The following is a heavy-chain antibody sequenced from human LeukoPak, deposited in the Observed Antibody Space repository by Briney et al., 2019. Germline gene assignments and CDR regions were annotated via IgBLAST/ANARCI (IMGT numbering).Heavy chain of an antibody. CDR3: AREVASSPND. CDR1: GGSISSSTYY. D-gene: IGHD6-6*01. CDR2: INYNRNT. J-gene: IGHJ4*02. V-gene: IGHV4-39*07. Sequence: PSDTLSLTCTVSGGSISSSTYYWSGILQPPGKGLEWFGSINYNRNTFYNPSLQSRVTRSLDTFKSHFSLKLISVTTAETAVYYCAREVASSPNDWGQGTLVSVSS.